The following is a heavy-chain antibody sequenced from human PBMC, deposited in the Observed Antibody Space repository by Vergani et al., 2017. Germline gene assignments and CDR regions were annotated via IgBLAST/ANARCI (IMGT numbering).Heavy chain of an antibody. CDR2: IKSKTDGGTT. D-gene: IGHD3-16*01. Sequence: EVQLVESGGGLVKPGGSLRLSCAASGFTFSNAWMSWVRQAPGKGLEWVGRIKSKTDGGTTDYAAPVKGRFTISRDDSKNTLYLQMNSLKTEDTAVDYCTTDATPLGPDYWGQGTLVTVSS. J-gene: IGHJ4*02. CDR3: TTDATPLGPDY. CDR1: GFTFSNAW. V-gene: IGHV3-15*01.